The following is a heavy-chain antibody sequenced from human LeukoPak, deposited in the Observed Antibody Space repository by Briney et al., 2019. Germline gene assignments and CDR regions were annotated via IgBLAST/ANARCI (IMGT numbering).Heavy chain of an antibody. CDR2: SNPNIGGT. J-gene: IGHJ3*02. CDR1: GNTLTGYY. D-gene: IGHD3-22*01. V-gene: IGHV1-2*02. Sequence: GSEKVSCKASGNTLTGYYMRWVRQDPGERLEWKGGSNPNIGGTNFAQKCQGRVAMTRDTSISTAYMELSRRRAHVTAVHYCSTVYYDSNGSLVAFAIWGRRTVVTVSS. CDR3: STVYYDSNGSLVAFAI.